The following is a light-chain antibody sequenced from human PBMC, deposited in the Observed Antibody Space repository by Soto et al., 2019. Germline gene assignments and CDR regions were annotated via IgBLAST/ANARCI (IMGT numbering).Light chain of an antibody. CDR1: SSDVGGYNY. J-gene: IGLJ1*01. V-gene: IGLV2-14*01. Sequence: QSALTQPAAVSGSPGQSITISCTGTSSDVGGYNYVSWYQQHPGKAPKLMIYEVSNRPSGVSNRFSGSKSGNTASLTISGLQADDDADYYCSSYTSSSTLRVFGTGTKVTVL. CDR2: EVS. CDR3: SSYTSSSTLRV.